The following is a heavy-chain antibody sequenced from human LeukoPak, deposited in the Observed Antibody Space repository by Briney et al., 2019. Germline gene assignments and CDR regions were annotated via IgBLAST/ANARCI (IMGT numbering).Heavy chain of an antibody. D-gene: IGHD3-22*01. J-gene: IGHJ4*02. CDR2: IYYSGST. V-gene: IGHV4-39*01. Sequence: SETLSLTCTVSGGSISSSSYYWGWIRQPPXKGLEWIGSIYYSGSTYYNPSLKSRVTISVDTSKNQFSLKLSSVTAADTAVYYCARGLIDSSGYYGYWGQGTLVTVSS. CDR1: GGSISSSSYY. CDR3: ARGLIDSSGYYGY.